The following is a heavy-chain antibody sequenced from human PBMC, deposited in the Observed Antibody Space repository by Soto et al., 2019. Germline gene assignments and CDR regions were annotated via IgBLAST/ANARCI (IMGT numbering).Heavy chain of an antibody. D-gene: IGHD3-22*01. Sequence: PGGSLRLSCAASGFTFSSYGMHWVRQAPGKGQEWVAVISYDGSNKYYADSVKGRFTISRDNSKNTLYLQMNSLRAEDTAVYYCAKFGHGARYYYDSSGYPPRGMDVWGQGTTVTVSS. V-gene: IGHV3-30*18. J-gene: IGHJ6*02. CDR1: GFTFSSYG. CDR2: ISYDGSNK. CDR3: AKFGHGARYYYDSSGYPPRGMDV.